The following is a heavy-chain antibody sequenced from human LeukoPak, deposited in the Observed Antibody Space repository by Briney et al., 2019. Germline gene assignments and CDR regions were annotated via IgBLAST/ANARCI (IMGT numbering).Heavy chain of an antibody. J-gene: IGHJ4*02. CDR3: ARRQYGYGYREFDY. V-gene: IGHV4-39*01. D-gene: IGHD5-18*01. Sequence: SETLSLTCTVSGGSISSSSFSWGWIRQPPGKGLEWIGTIYYSGSTYYNPSLKSRVTIFVDTSKNQFSLMLSSVTAADTAVYYCARRQYGYGYREFDYWGQGTLVTVSS. CDR2: IYYSGST. CDR1: GGSISSSSFS.